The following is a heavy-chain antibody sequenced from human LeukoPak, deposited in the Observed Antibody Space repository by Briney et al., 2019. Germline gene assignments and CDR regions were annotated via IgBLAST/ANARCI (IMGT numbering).Heavy chain of an antibody. Sequence: PGGSLRLSCAASGITFGSYWMHWVRQVPGKGLMWVARVNLDGRSTSYAESVKGRFTISRDNAKLTVYLQMNGLRAVGTAVYYCVRDVWGDRDGFFEYWGQGALVTVST. CDR2: VNLDGRST. CDR3: VRDVWGDRDGFFEY. V-gene: IGHV3-74*01. CDR1: GITFGSYW. D-gene: IGHD5-24*01. J-gene: IGHJ4*02.